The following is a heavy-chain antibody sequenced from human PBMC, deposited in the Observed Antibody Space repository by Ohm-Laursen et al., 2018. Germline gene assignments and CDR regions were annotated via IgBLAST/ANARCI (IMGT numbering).Heavy chain of an antibody. CDR2: IYDSGST. J-gene: IGHJ4*02. V-gene: IGHV4-59*01. CDR1: GGSISSYY. D-gene: IGHD4-11*01. Sequence: PSQTLSLTCTVSGGSISSYYWSWIRQPAGKGLEWIGYIYDSGSTNYNPSLKSRVTISVDTSKNQFSLNLSSVTAADTAVYYCARGQFMFDSWGQGTLVTVSS. CDR3: ARGQFMFDS.